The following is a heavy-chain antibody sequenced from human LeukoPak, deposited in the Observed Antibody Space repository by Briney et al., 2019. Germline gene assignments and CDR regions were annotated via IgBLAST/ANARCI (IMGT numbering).Heavy chain of an antibody. CDR3: AKDISRNFVVVPAADY. Sequence: GGSLRLSCAASGFTFDDYAMHWVRQPPGKSLEWVTLISGDGGSTYYADSVKSRFTVTRDNSKNSLYLQMSSLRTEDTALYYCAKDISRNFVVVPAADYWGQGTLVTVSS. CDR2: ISGDGGST. J-gene: IGHJ4*02. V-gene: IGHV3-43*02. CDR1: GFTFDDYA. D-gene: IGHD2-2*01.